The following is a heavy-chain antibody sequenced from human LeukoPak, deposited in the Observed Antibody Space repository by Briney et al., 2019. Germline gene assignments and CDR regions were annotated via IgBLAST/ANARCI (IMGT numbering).Heavy chain of an antibody. D-gene: IGHD2/OR15-2a*01. V-gene: IGHV3-30-3*01. CDR2: ISYDGSNK. CDR3: AFLNTRWFDY. Sequence: GRSLRLSCAASGFTFSSYAMHWVRQAPGKGLEWVAVISYDGSNKYYADSVKGRFTISRDNSKNTLYLQMNSLRAEDTAVYYCAFLNTRWFDYWGQGTLVTVSS. CDR1: GFTFSSYA. J-gene: IGHJ4*02.